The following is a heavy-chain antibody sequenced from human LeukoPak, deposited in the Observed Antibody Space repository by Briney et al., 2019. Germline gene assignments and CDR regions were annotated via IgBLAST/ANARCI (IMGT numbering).Heavy chain of an antibody. V-gene: IGHV3-48*03. CDR2: ISSSDSTI. CDR3: ARDDSLTYYYDTSGYYS. J-gene: IGHJ4*02. D-gene: IGHD3-22*01. Sequence: GGSLRLSCAASGFTFSSYEMHWVRQAPGKGLEWVSYISSSDSTIYYADSVKGRFTISRDNAKNSLYLQMNSLRAEDTAVYYCARDDSLTYYYDTSGYYSWGQGTLVTVSS. CDR1: GFTFSSYE.